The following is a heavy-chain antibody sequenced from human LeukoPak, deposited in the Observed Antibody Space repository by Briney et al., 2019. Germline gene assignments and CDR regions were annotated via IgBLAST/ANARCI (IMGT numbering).Heavy chain of an antibody. CDR2: IYYSGST. Sequence: SETLSLTCAVSGGSISSGGYYWSWIRQHPGKGLEWIGYIYYSGSTYYNPSLKSRVTISVDTSKNQFSLKLSSVTAADTAVYYCARDNGAAAGPQRYYFDYWGQGTLVTVSS. CDR3: ARDNGAAAGPQRYYFDY. V-gene: IGHV4-31*11. D-gene: IGHD6-13*01. J-gene: IGHJ4*02. CDR1: GGSISSGGYY.